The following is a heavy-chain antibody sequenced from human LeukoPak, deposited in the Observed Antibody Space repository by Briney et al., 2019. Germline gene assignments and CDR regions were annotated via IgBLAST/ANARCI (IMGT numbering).Heavy chain of an antibody. CDR2: IYSGYSA. CDR3: ARDADGDYGV. V-gene: IGHV3-53*01. CDR1: GFTVSSNY. J-gene: IGHJ4*02. D-gene: IGHD4-17*01. Sequence: GGSVRLSCAASGFTVSSNYMSWVRQAPGKGLEWVSGIYSGYSAYYADSVKGRFTISRDNSKNTLYLQMNSLRAEDTAVYYCARDADGDYGVWGQGTLVTVSS.